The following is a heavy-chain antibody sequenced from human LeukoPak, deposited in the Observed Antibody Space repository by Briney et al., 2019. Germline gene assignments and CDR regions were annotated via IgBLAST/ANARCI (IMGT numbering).Heavy chain of an antibody. V-gene: IGHV3-20*04. D-gene: IGHD6-13*01. CDR2: INWNGGST. Sequence: GGSLRLSCAASGFTFDDYGMSWVRQAPGKGLEWVSGINWNGGSTGYADSVKGRFTISRDNAKNSLYLQMNSLRAEDTALYYCARDLKPRIAAAGTSKIYYYYYYMDVWGKGTTVTVSS. J-gene: IGHJ6*03. CDR1: GFTFDDYG. CDR3: ARDLKPRIAAAGTSKIYYYYYYMDV.